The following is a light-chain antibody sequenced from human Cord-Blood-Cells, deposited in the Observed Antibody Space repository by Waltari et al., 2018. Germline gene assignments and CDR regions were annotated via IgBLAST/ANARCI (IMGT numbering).Light chain of an antibody. CDR2: GAS. CDR1: QSVSSN. CDR3: QHYNNWPPWT. Sequence: EIVMTQSPATLSVPPGVRATLSCRASQSVSSNLAWYQQKPGQAPRLHIYGASTRASGIPARFSGSGSGTEFTLTISSLQSEDFAVYFCQHYNNWPPWTFGQGTKVEIK. J-gene: IGKJ1*01. V-gene: IGKV3-15*01.